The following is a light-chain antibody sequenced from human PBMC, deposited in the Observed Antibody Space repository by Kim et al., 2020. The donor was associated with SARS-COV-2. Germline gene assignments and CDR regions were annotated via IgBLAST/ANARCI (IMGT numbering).Light chain of an antibody. Sequence: GQSITISCTGTSSDVGAYNYVSWYKQHPGKAPKLMIYDVINRPSGASDRFSGSKSGNTTSLTISGLQAEDEADYYCTSYTSISTVVFGGGTQLTVL. CDR2: DVI. CDR1: SSDVGAYNY. J-gene: IGLJ3*02. CDR3: TSYTSISTVV. V-gene: IGLV2-14*03.